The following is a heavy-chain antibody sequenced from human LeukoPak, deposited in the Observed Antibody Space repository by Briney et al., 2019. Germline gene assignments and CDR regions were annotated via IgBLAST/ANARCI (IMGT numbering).Heavy chain of an antibody. CDR1: GASISNSNYH. J-gene: IGHJ4*02. CDR2: IYYRGNT. CDR3: TRLRSGVAGDY. V-gene: IGHV4-39*01. D-gene: IGHD6-19*01. Sequence: SETLSLTCTVSGASISNSNYHWGWVRQPPGEGLEGIGSIYYRGNTYYNPSLKSRVTISVDTSKNQFSLRLSSVTAADTAVYYCTRLRSGVAGDYWGQGALVTVSS.